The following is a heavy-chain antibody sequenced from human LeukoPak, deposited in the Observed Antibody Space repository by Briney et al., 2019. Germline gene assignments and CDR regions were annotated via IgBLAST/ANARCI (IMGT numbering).Heavy chain of an antibody. CDR3: ARVRGYYGSATADAFDI. CDR1: GGSISSYY. Sequence: SETLSLTCTVSGGSISSYYWSWIRQPPGKGLEWIGYIYYSGSTNYNPSLKSRVTISVDTSKNQFSLKLSSVTAADTAVYYCARVRGYYGSATADAFDIWGQGTMVTVSS. V-gene: IGHV4-59*01. CDR2: IYYSGST. J-gene: IGHJ3*02. D-gene: IGHD3-10*01.